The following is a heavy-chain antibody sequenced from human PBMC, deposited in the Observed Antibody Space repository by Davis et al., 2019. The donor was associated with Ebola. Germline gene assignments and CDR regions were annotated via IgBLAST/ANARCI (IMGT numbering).Heavy chain of an antibody. Sequence: AASVKVSCKASGYTFTSYAMHWVRQAPGQRLEWMGWINAGNGNTKYSQKFQGRVTITRDTSASTAYMELSSLRSEDTAVYYCARGGLLDIVVVVAAYYFDYWGQGTLVTVSS. CDR1: GYTFTSYA. J-gene: IGHJ4*02. V-gene: IGHV1-3*01. CDR2: INAGNGNT. D-gene: IGHD2-15*01. CDR3: ARGGLLDIVVVVAAYYFDY.